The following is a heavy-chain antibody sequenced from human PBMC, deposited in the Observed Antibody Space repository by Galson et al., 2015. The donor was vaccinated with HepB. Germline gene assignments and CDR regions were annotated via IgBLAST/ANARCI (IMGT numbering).Heavy chain of an antibody. V-gene: IGHV3-30*18. Sequence: GMHWVRQAPGKGLEWVAVISYDGSSKYYADSVKGRFTISRDNSKNTLYLQMNSLRAEDTAVYYCAKEYYDSSGYYYGESYGMDVWGQGTTVTVSS. D-gene: IGHD3-22*01. J-gene: IGHJ6*02. CDR1: G. CDR2: ISYDGSSK. CDR3: AKEYYDSSGYYYGESYGMDV.